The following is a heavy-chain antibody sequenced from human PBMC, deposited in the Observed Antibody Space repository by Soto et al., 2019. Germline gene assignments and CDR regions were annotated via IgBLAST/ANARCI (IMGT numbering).Heavy chain of an antibody. J-gene: IGHJ6*02. V-gene: IGHV4-4*02. CDR1: AGSISSTNW. CDR3: ARTSYSDSSGYYGMDV. D-gene: IGHD3-22*01. Sequence: PSETLSLTCAVSAGSISSTNWWTCVRQSPGKGLEWIGEIYHSGTTSYNPSLTSRVTLSVDKSNNQFSLKLTSVTAADTAVYYCARTSYSDSSGYYGMDVWGQGTTVTVSS. CDR2: IYHSGTT.